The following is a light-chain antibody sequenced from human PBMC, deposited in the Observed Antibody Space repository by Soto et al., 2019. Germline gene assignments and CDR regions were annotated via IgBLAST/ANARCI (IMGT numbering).Light chain of an antibody. CDR1: SSDVGGYNY. J-gene: IGLJ3*02. CDR2: EVT. CDR3: SSHAGIINVV. Sequence: QSALTQPPSASGSPGQSVTISCTGTSSDVGGYNYVSWYQQHPGKAPKLIIYEVTKRPSGVPDRFSGSKSGNTASVTVSGLLAEDEADYYCSSHAGIINVVFGGGTQLTVL. V-gene: IGLV2-8*01.